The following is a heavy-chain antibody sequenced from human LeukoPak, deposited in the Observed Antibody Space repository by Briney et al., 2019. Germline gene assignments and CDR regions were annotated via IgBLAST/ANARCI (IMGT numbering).Heavy chain of an antibody. J-gene: IGHJ4*02. CDR3: ARVSEFYGSGSFYNEDY. D-gene: IGHD3-10*01. CDR1: GFSFSTYS. V-gene: IGHV3-21*01. CDR2: ISSRSGYI. Sequence: GGSLRLSCAASGFSFSTYSMSWVRQAPGKGLEWVSSISSRSGYIYFGDSVKGRFTISRDNAKNSLYLQMNSLRAEDTAVYYCARVSEFYGSGSFYNEDYWGQGTLVTVSS.